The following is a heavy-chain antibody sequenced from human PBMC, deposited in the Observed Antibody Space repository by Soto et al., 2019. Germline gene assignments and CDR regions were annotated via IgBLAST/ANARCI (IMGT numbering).Heavy chain of an antibody. D-gene: IGHD6-6*01. CDR3: ARMDSNSFRFANYYYGMAV. V-gene: IGHV3-48*02. J-gene: IGHJ6*02. CDR2: ISSSSNTI. Sequence: PGGSLRLSCAASGFTFGSYSMNWVRQGPGKGLEWVSYISSSSNTIYYADSVKGRFSISRDNAKSSLFLQMNSLRDEDTAVYYCARMDSNSFRFANYYYGMAVWGQGTTVTVSS. CDR1: GFTFGSYS.